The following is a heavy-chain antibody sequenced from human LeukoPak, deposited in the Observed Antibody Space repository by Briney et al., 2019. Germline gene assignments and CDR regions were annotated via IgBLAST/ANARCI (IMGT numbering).Heavy chain of an antibody. D-gene: IGHD2-2*02. J-gene: IGHJ4*02. V-gene: IGHV1-69*05. CDR2: IIPIFGTA. Sequence: SVKVSCKASGGTFSSYAISWVRQAPGQGLEWMGRIIPIFGTANYAQKFQGRVTITTDESTSTAYMELSSLRSEDTAVYYCASLHCSSTSCYNWFDYWGQGTLVTVSA. CDR3: ASLHCSSTSCYNWFDY. CDR1: GGTFSSYA.